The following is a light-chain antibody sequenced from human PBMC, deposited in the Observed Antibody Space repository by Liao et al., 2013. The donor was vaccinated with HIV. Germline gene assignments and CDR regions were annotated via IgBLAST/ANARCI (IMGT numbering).Light chain of an antibody. Sequence: SDELTQPPSVSVSPGQTASITCSGDKLGDKYACWYQQKPGQSPVLVIYSDSNRPSGIPERFSGSNPGNTTTLTISRIEAGDEADYYCQVWDSSSDHREVFGGGTKLTVL. CDR3: QVWDSSSDHREV. J-gene: IGLJ2*01. CDR1: KLGDKY. V-gene: IGLV3-1*01. CDR2: SDS.